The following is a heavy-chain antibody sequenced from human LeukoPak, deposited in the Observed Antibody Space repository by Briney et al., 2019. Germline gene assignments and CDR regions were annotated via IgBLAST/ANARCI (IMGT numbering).Heavy chain of an antibody. CDR2: ISGDGATT. Sequence: GGSLRLSCAVSGXTFDDYAVHWVRQAPGKGLEWVSLISGDGATTYYADSVKGRFTISRDNSKNSLYLQMNSLRTEDTALYYCAKTPPSYGRWGQGTLVTVSS. V-gene: IGHV3-43*02. J-gene: IGHJ4*02. CDR1: GXTFDDYA. CDR3: AKTPPSYGR. D-gene: IGHD1-14*01.